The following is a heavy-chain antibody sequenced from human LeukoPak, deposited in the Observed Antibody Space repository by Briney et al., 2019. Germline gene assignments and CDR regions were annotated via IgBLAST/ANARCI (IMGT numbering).Heavy chain of an antibody. J-gene: IGHJ4*01. CDR2: ISSGSGYL. Sequence: GCLRLSCAASGFTTSSYAMTCVRQAQRRGLEWVSSISSGSGYLHYAASLKGRFTTYRDKTNNALSLEWNSLPVGARRVFYCAGGRLFAIFGLTYYWGDGILVTVSS. CDR3: AGGRLFAIFGLTYY. D-gene: IGHD3/OR15-3a*01. CDR1: GFTTSSYA. V-gene: IGHV3-21*01.